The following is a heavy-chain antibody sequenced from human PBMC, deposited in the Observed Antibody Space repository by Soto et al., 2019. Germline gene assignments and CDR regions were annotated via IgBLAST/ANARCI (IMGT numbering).Heavy chain of an antibody. J-gene: IGHJ4*02. CDR2: INTGNGNT. D-gene: IGHD6-13*01. CDR1: GYTFTSYA. Sequence: QVQLVQSGAEVKKPGASVKVSCKTSGYTFTSYAMHWVRQAPGQRREWMGWINTGNGNTRFSQNFQGRVTITRDTTASTAYMELSSLSSEDTAVYCCARDPGGSSWYGAYWGQGTLVTVSS. V-gene: IGHV1-3*04. CDR3: ARDPGGSSWYGAY.